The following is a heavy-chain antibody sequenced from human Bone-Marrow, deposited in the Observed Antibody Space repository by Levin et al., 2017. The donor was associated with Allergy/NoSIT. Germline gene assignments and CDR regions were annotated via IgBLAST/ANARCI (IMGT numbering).Heavy chain of an antibody. J-gene: IGHJ4*02. D-gene: IGHD6-13*01. CDR1: GFTFSSYG. Sequence: GESLKISCAASGFTFSSYGMHWVRQAPGKGLEWVAVISYDGSNKYYADSVKGRFTISRDNSKNTLYLQMNSLRAEDTAVYYCAKDRRGKIAAAAFWGQGTLVTVSS. V-gene: IGHV3-30*18. CDR3: AKDRRGKIAAAAF. CDR2: ISYDGSNK.